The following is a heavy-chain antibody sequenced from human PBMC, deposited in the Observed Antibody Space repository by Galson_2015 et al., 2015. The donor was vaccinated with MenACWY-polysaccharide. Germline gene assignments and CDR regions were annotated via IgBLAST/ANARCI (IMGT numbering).Heavy chain of an antibody. D-gene: IGHD5-24*01. V-gene: IGHV3-53*01. J-gene: IGHJ4*02. CDR2: IYSGGST. CDR1: GFTVSRNY. CDR3: ARGALDEDSHNHEVFDY. Sequence: SLRLSCAASGFTVSRNYMSWVRQAPGKGLEWVSIIYSGGSTYYADSVKGRFTISRDNSKNTLFLQMNSLRADDTAVYYCARGALDEDSHNHEVFDYWGQGTLVTVSS.